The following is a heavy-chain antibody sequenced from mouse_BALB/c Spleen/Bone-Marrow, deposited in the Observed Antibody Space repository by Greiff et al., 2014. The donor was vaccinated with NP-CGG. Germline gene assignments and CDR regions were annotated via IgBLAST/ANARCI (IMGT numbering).Heavy chain of an antibody. J-gene: IGHJ4*01. D-gene: IGHD1-1*01. V-gene: IGHV1-18*01. CDR2: NNPYNDVT. Sequence: VQLQQSGPELVKPGASMKISCKASGYSFTDYTMNWVKQSHGKNLEWIGLNNPYNDVTIYNQKFKGKATLTVDKSSSTAYMELLSLTSEDSAVYYCATLYDSYAMDYWGQGTSVTVSS. CDR3: ATLYDSYAMDY. CDR1: GYSFTDYT.